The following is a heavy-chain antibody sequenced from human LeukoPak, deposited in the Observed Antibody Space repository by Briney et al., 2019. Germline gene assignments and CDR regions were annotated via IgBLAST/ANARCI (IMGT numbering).Heavy chain of an antibody. CDR1: GFTFSYYS. CDR2: ISHDGSYK. Sequence: PGGSLRLSCAASGFTFSYYSMNWVRQAPGKGLEWVAVISHDGSYKYYADFVKGRFTISRDNSKNTLYLQMNSLRAEDTAVFYCAKDGGTTGTPFEDWGQGTLVTVSS. J-gene: IGHJ4*02. V-gene: IGHV3-30*18. D-gene: IGHD1-1*01. CDR3: AKDGGTTGTPFED.